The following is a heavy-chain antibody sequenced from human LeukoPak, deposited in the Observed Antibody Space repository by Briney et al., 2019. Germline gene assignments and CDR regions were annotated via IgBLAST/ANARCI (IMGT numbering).Heavy chain of an antibody. CDR1: GGSFSGYY. CDR3: AIMRIAAAARRYFQH. V-gene: IGHV4-34*01. CDR2: INHSGST. D-gene: IGHD6-13*01. Sequence: SETLSLTCAVYGGSFSGYYWSWIRQPPGKGLEWIGEINHSGSTNYNPSLKSRVTISVDTSKNQFSLKLSSVTAADTAVYYCAIMRIAAAARRYFQHWGQGTLVTVSS. J-gene: IGHJ1*01.